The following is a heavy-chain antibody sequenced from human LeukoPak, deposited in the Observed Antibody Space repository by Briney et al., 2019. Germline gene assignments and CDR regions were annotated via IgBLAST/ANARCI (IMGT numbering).Heavy chain of an antibody. CDR1: GFRFSSFA. CDR3: ARDHGPGRLEEVSDY. J-gene: IGHJ4*02. D-gene: IGHD3-16*02. V-gene: IGHV3-30*03. CDR2: ISTDGNKQ. Sequence: GASLRLSCAASGFRFSSFAIHWVRQAPAKGLQWLAVISTDGNKQYYRNSVRDRFTISRDNAKNSLYLQMNSLRAEDTAVYYCARDHGPGRLEEVSDYWGQGTLVTVSS.